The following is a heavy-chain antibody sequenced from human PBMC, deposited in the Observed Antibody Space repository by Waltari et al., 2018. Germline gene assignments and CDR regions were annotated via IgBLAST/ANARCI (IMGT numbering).Heavy chain of an antibody. J-gene: IGHJ4*02. CDR2: RRYDGSDK. D-gene: IGHD2-8*02. V-gene: IGHV3-30*02. Sequence: QVQLVESGGGVVQPGTSLRLSCAASGFTFSSYAMHRVRQAPGKGLEWVAIRRYDGSDKYYADSVKGRFTVSRDNSKNTLYLQIHSLKTEDTAVYYCAKRKEAYTGNDATFDYWGQGTLVTVSS. CDR3: AKRKEAYTGNDATFDY. CDR1: GFTFSSYA.